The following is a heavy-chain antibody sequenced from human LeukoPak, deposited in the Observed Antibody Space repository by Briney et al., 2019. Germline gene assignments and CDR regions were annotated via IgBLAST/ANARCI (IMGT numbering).Heavy chain of an antibody. CDR2: ISGSGTSI. J-gene: IGHJ4*02. Sequence: GSLRLSFAASGFTFSNYEINWVRQAPGRGLEWISYISGSGTSIYHANSVKGRFTISRDNAKNSVYLQMNSLRAEDTAVYYCARETYYGSGSYSDFALDYWGQGTLVTVSS. CDR3: ARETYYGSGSYSDFALDY. D-gene: IGHD3-10*01. V-gene: IGHV3-48*03. CDR1: GFTFSNYE.